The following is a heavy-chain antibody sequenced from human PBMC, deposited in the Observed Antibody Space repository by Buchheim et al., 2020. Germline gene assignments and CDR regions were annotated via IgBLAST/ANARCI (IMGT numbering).Heavy chain of an antibody. Sequence: EVQLLESGGGLVQSGGSLRLSCAASGFTFSSYAMRWVRQAPGKGLEWVSAISGSGAHTYYADSVKGRFNISRDNSKNTPFLQMNSLRAEDTAVYYCAKGSAYGGREGYFDYWGQGTL. CDR1: GFTFSSYA. D-gene: IGHD4-23*01. CDR3: AKGSAYGGREGYFDY. J-gene: IGHJ4*02. V-gene: IGHV3-23*01. CDR2: ISGSGAHT.